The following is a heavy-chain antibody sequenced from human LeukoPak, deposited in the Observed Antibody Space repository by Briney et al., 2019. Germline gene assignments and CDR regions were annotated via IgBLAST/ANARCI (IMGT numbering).Heavy chain of an antibody. J-gene: IGHJ4*02. V-gene: IGHV3-7*01. D-gene: IGHD3-22*01. CDR2: IKQDGSEK. CDR1: GFTFSNYW. Sequence: GGSLRLSCAAPGFTFSNYWMSWVRQAPGKGLEWVANIKQDGSEKSYVDSVKGRFTISRDNAKNSLYLQMNSLRAEDTAVYYCARERGVPLHYYDSSGYYYGFDYWGQGTLVTVSS. CDR3: ARERGVPLHYYDSSGYYYGFDY.